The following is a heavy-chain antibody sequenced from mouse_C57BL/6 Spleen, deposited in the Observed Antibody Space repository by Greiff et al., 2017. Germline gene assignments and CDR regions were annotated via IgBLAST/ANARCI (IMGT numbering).Heavy chain of an antibody. V-gene: IGHV5-9-1*02. D-gene: IGHD2-4*01. Sequence: EVQRVESGEGLVKPGGSLKLSCAASGFTFSSYAMSWVRQTPEKRLEWVAYISSGGDYIYYADTVKGRFTLSRDNARNTLYLQMSSLKSEDTAMYYCTRAYYDYDRESMDYWGQGTSVTVSS. J-gene: IGHJ4*01. CDR1: GFTFSSYA. CDR2: ISSGGDYI. CDR3: TRAYYDYDRESMDY.